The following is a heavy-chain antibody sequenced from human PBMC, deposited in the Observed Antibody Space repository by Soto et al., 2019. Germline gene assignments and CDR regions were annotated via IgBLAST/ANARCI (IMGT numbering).Heavy chain of an antibody. CDR2: ISYDGSNK. CDR3: AKQEGVGYNYGHFDY. J-gene: IGHJ4*02. V-gene: IGHV3-30*18. CDR1: GFTFSNYG. D-gene: IGHD1-1*01. Sequence: QVQLVESGGGVVQPGRSLRLSCAASGFTFSNYGIHWVRQAPGKGLEWVSVISYDGSNKYYADSVKGRFTISRDNSKNKLYLQMNSLRTEDTAVYYCAKQEGVGYNYGHFDYWGQGSLVTVSS.